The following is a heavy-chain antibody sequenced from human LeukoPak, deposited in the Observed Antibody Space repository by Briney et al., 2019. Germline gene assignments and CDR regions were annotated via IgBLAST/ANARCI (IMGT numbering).Heavy chain of an antibody. CDR3: AKLIAAAATWGFDY. Sequence: GGSLRLSCAASGVTLSSYAMSWARQAPGKGLEWVSGISSSGGSTYYADSVKGRFTISRDNSKNTLYLQMNSLRAEDTAVYYCAKLIAAAATWGFDYWGQGTLVTVSS. D-gene: IGHD6-13*01. CDR1: GVTLSSYA. J-gene: IGHJ4*02. V-gene: IGHV3-23*01. CDR2: ISSSGGST.